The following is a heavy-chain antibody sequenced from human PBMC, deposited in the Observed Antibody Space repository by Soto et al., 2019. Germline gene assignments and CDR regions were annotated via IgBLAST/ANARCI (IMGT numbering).Heavy chain of an antibody. V-gene: IGHV1-18*01. D-gene: IGHD5-12*01. CDR3: ARDVDIVATIPNLDY. J-gene: IGHJ4*02. CDR1: GYTFTSYG. CDR2: ISAYNGNT. Sequence: ASVKVSCKASGYTFTSYGISWVRQAPGQGLEWMGWISAYNGNTNYAQKLQGRVTMTTDTSTSTAYMELRSLRSDDTAAYYCARDVDIVATIPNLDYWGQGTLVTVSS.